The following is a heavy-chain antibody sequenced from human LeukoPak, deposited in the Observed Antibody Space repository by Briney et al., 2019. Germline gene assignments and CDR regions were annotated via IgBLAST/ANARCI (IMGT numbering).Heavy chain of an antibody. CDR3: ARGLPYCSSTSCYFAGDY. J-gene: IGHJ4*02. CDR1: GYTFTSYG. Sequence: ALVKVSCKASGYTFTSYGISWVRQAPGQGLEWMGWISAYNGNTNYAQKLQGGVTMTTDTSTSTAYMELRSLRSDDTAVYYCARGLPYCSSTSCYFAGDYWGQGTLVTVSS. CDR2: ISAYNGNT. D-gene: IGHD2-2*01. V-gene: IGHV1-18*01.